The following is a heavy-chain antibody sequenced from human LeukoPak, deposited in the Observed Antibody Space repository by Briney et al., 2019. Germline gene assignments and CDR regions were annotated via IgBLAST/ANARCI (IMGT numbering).Heavy chain of an antibody. J-gene: IGHJ3*02. V-gene: IGHV1-69*06. CDR3: ARNTDYYGSGSYYSAFDI. D-gene: IGHD3-10*01. CDR2: IIPIFGTA. Sequence: SVKVSCKASGGTFSSYAISWVRQAPGQGLEWMGGIIPIFGTANYAQKFQGRVTITADKSTSTAYMELSSLRSEDTAVYYCARNTDYYGSGSYYSAFDIWGQGTMVTVSS. CDR1: GGTFSSYA.